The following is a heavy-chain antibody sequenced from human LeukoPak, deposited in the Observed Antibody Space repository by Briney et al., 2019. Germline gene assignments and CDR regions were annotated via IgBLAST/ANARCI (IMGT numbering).Heavy chain of an antibody. CDR2: ISWDGGST. D-gene: IGHD3-10*01. J-gene: IGHJ1*01. V-gene: IGHV3-43*01. Sequence: GGSLRLSCAASGFTFSTYAMSWVRQAPGKGLEWVSLISWDGGSTYYADSVKGRFTISRDNSKNSLYLQMNSLRTEDTALYYCAKGKDRITMVRGVIIPPAEYFQHWGQGTLVTVSS. CDR1: GFTFSTYA. CDR3: AKGKDRITMVRGVIIPPAEYFQH.